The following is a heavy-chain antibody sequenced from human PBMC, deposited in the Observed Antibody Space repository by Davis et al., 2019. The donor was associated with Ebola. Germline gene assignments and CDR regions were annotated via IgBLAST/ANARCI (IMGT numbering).Heavy chain of an antibody. CDR1: GFTFSSYS. J-gene: IGHJ4*02. CDR2: ISSSSSYI. V-gene: IGHV3-21*01. Sequence: GESLKISCAAPGFTFSSYSMNWVRQAPGKGLEWVSSISSSSSYIYYADSVKGRFTISRDNAKNSLYLQMNSLRAEDTAVYYCARSWVAYDYWGQGTLVTVSS. CDR3: ARSWVAYDY. D-gene: IGHD5-12*01.